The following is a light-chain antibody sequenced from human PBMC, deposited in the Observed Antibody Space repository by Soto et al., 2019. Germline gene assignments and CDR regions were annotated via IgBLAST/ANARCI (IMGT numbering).Light chain of an antibody. V-gene: IGLV2-23*01. CDR1: SGDVGSYNL. CDR2: EGS. J-gene: IGLJ2*01. CDR3: CSYAGSSTHVV. Sequence: QSALTQPASVSGSPGQSITISCTGTSGDVGSYNLVSWYQQHPGKAPKLMVFEGSKRHSGVSNRVSGSKSGNTASLTISGLQAEDEADYYCCSYAGSSTHVVFGGGTKLTVL.